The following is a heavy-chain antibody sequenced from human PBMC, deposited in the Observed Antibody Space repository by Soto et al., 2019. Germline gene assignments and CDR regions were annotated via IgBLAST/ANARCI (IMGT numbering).Heavy chain of an antibody. CDR1: GFTVSSNS. J-gene: IGHJ4*02. V-gene: IGHV3-53*01. CDR2: LYPNGTA. D-gene: IGHD3-22*01. Sequence: PGGSLRLSCTASGFTVSSNSLTWVRQAPGKGLQWVSLLYPNGTAYYADSVKGRFTVSTDNSRNSVYLQMNTLRADDTAVYYCAGGQGREYQDKRGYFTLDYWGQGTLVTVSS. CDR3: AGGQGREYQDKRGYFTLDY.